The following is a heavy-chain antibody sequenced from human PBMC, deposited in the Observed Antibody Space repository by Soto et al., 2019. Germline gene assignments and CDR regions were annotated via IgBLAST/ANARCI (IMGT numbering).Heavy chain of an antibody. J-gene: IGHJ4*02. CDR3: ARSSFDY. V-gene: IGHV3-21*01. CDR2: ITSGSSYI. CDR1: GFTFSGYT. Sequence: GGSLRLSCAASGFTFSGYTMNWVRQAPGKGLEWVSSITSGSSYIYYADSVKGRFTITRDNAKNSLYLQINSLRAEDTAMYYCARSSFDYWGQGTLVTVSS.